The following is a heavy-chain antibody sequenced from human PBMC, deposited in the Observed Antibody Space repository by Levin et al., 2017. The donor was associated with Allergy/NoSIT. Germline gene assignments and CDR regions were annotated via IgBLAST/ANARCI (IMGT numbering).Heavy chain of an antibody. V-gene: IGHV2-5*02. CDR3: AVYNYYDSGTYYHYFDH. CDR1: GFSFSTIGVG. D-gene: IGHD3-10*01. Sequence: SGPTLVKPTQTLTLTCTFSGFSFSTIGVGVGWIRQPPGKALEWLAHIYWDGDVRYRTSLKSRLTVPKDTSKNQVVLSLTNADPVDTATYYCAVYNYYDSGTYYHYFDHWGPGTLVTVSS. CDR2: IYWDGDV. J-gene: IGHJ4*02.